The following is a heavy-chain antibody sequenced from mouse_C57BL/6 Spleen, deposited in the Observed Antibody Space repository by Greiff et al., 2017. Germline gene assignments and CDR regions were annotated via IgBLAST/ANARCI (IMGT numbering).Heavy chain of an antibody. CDR2: ISGGGGNT. CDR1: GFTFSSYT. Sequence: EVQVVESGGGLVKPGGSLKLSCAASGFTFSSYTMSWVRQTPGKRLEWVVTISGGGGNTHYPDSVKGRFTISRDNAKNTLYLQISSLRSEDTALYYCARQDDSFYAMDYWGQGTSVTVSS. CDR3: ARQDDSFYAMDY. V-gene: IGHV5-9*01. J-gene: IGHJ4*01.